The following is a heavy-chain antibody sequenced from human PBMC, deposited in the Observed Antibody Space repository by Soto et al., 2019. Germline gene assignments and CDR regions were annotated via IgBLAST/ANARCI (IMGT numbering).Heavy chain of an antibody. Sequence: QVHLVQSGAEVKKPGASVKVSCKASGYTFTSYGITWVRQAPGQGLEWVGWISAHNGNTDYAQKLQGRVIVTRDSSTGTAHMELRSLRSDDTAVYSCARSRYVGYWGPGALVAVSS. J-gene: IGHJ4*02. CDR3: ARSRYVGY. V-gene: IGHV1-18*01. CDR2: ISAHNGNT. CDR1: GYTFTSYG. D-gene: IGHD1-1*01.